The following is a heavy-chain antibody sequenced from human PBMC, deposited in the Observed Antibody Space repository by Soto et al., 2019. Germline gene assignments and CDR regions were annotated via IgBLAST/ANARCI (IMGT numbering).Heavy chain of an antibody. CDR2: INPSGGSA. Sequence: QVQLVQSGAEVKKPGASVKVSCKASGYTFSTYFIHWVRQAPGQGLEWMGIINPSGGSASYAQMFQGRVTMTRDTSMSTVYMELSSLRSEDTAVYYCARGGTIFGVVSNFDYWGQGTLVTVSS. CDR3: ARGGTIFGVVSNFDY. V-gene: IGHV1-46*01. D-gene: IGHD3-3*01. J-gene: IGHJ4*02. CDR1: GYTFSTYF.